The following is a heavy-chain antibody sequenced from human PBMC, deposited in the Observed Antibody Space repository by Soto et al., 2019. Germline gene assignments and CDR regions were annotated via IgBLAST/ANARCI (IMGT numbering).Heavy chain of an antibody. V-gene: IGHV4-30-4*01. CDR3: ARVKATLYRHYYFDY. J-gene: IGHJ4*02. CDR1: GGTINSGDYF. D-gene: IGHD5-12*01. Sequence: SETLSLTCSVSGGTINSGDYFWSWIRQPPGKGLEWIGSIFYTGSTYYSPSLKSRASMSMDTSKNLFSPRLRSLTAADTAVYFCARVKATLYRHYYFDYWGQGAPVTVSS. CDR2: IFYTGST.